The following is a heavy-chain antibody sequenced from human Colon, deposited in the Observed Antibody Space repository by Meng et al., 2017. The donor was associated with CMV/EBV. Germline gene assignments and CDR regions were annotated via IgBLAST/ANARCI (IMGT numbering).Heavy chain of an antibody. V-gene: IGHV1-2*02. Sequence: QGQLGESGAEVKKPGATGKVSCKASEYTFTGYYMHWVRQAPGQGLEWMGWINPNSGGTNYAQKFQGRVTMTRDTSITTAYMELSRLRSDDTAVYYCARDWYPGDRRGSFDYWGQGTLVTVSS. CDR1: EYTFTGYY. CDR2: INPNSGGT. J-gene: IGHJ4*02. CDR3: ARDWYPGDRRGSFDY. D-gene: IGHD3-22*01.